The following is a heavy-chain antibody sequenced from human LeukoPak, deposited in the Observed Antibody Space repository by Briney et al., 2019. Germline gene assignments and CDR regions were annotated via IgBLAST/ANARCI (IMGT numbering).Heavy chain of an antibody. D-gene: IGHD2-15*01. CDR3: ARPYCSGGGCYSDVFDI. J-gene: IGHJ3*02. Sequence: SETLSLTCTVSGGSISSYYWSWIRQPPGKGLEWIGYIYYGGSTNYNPSLKSRVTISVDTSKNQFSLKLSSVTAADTAVYYCARPYCSGGGCYSDVFDIWGQGTMVTVSS. CDR2: IYYGGST. CDR1: GGSISSYY. V-gene: IGHV4-59*01.